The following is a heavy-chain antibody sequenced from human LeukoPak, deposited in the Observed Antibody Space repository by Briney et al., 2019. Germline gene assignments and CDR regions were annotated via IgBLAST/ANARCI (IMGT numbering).Heavy chain of an antibody. CDR1: VFIYIRYV. J-gene: IGHJ4*02. CDR3: ARGIIPILPVFNY. V-gene: IGHV3-33*01. Sequence: GGSLSLSFLWTVFIYIRYVMHWVRQAPGKGLEWVAVIWYDGSIKYYADSVKGRFTISRDNSKNTLYLQMNSLRAEDTAVFYCARGIIPILPVFNYWGQRTLVTVSS. D-gene: IGHD2-21*01. CDR2: IWYDGSIK.